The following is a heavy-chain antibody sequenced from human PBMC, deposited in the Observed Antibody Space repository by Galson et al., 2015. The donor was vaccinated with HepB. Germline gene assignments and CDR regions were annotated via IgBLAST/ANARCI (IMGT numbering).Heavy chain of an antibody. D-gene: IGHD3-22*01. Sequence: SLRLSCAASGFTFSNYAMNWVRQGPGKGLEWVSAISGSGGSTYYADSVKGRFTISRDESNNAVYLQMSSLRAEDTAIYYCAKGGKYYDSSGFDYWGQGTLVTVSS. V-gene: IGHV3-23*01. CDR3: AKGGKYYDSSGFDY. CDR1: GFTFSNYA. J-gene: IGHJ4*02. CDR2: ISGSGGST.